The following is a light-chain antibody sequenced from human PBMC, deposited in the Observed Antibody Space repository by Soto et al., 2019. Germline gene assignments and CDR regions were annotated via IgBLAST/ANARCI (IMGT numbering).Light chain of an antibody. CDR3: CSFAKSDNIV. J-gene: IGLJ2*01. Sequence: QSVLTQPASVSGAPGQSLTISCTGTASDVGAYNLVSWYQLHPRKPPKLTIYEVSERPSGVANRFSGSKSGYTASLTISGVQSDDEADYYCCSFAKSDNIVFGGGTKLTVL. CDR2: EVS. V-gene: IGLV2-23*02. CDR1: ASDVGAYNL.